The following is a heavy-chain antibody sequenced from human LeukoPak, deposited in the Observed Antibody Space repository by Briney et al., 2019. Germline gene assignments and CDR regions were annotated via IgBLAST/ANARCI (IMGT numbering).Heavy chain of an antibody. CDR2: IYSGGST. J-gene: IGHJ5*02. D-gene: IGHD6-13*01. Sequence: GGSLRLSCAASGFTVSSNYMSWVRQAPGKGLEWVSVIYSGGSTYYADSVKGRFTISRDNSKNTLYLQMNSLRAEDTAVYYCAKDPYSSSARRWFDPWGQGTLVTVSS. V-gene: IGHV3-53*01. CDR1: GFTVSSNY. CDR3: AKDPYSSSARRWFDP.